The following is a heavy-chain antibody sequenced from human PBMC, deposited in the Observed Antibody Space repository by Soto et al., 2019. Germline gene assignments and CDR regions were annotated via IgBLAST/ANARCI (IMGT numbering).Heavy chain of an antibody. CDR3: AKAVEDTAMADNWFDP. CDR2: ISGSGGST. D-gene: IGHD5-18*01. CDR1: GFTFSSYA. V-gene: IGHV3-23*01. J-gene: IGHJ5*02. Sequence: EVQLLESGGGLVQPGGSLRLSCAASGFTFSSYAMSWVRQAPGKGLEWVSAISGSGGSTYYADSVKGRFTISRDNSKNTLYLQMNSLRAEDTAVYYCAKAVEDTAMADNWFDPWGQGTLVTVSS.